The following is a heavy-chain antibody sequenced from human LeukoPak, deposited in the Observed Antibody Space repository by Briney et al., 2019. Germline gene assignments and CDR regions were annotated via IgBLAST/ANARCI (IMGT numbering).Heavy chain of an antibody. CDR2: INRDGSTT. Sequence: GGSLRLSCAASGFTFSSHWMTWVRQAPGRGLVWVSRINRDGSTTKYADSVKGRFTVSRDNAKNTLNLQMNSLRAEDTAVYYCARDKKSGESSEINYWGQGTLVTVSS. V-gene: IGHV3-74*03. J-gene: IGHJ4*02. CDR3: ARDKKSGESSEINY. CDR1: GFTFSSHW. D-gene: IGHD3-10*01.